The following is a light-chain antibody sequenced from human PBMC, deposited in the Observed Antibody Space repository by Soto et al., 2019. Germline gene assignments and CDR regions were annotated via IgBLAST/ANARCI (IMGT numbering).Light chain of an antibody. CDR2: GVT. V-gene: IGLV2-14*01. Sequence: QSALTQPASVSGSPGQSITISCTGTGSDIGAYNYVSWYQQHPGKDPKLIIHGVTHRPSGVSTRFSASKSAYTASLTISGLQSEDEADYYCSSITTIYFYVFGPGTKLTVL. CDR1: GSDIGAYNY. J-gene: IGLJ1*01. CDR3: SSITTIYFYV.